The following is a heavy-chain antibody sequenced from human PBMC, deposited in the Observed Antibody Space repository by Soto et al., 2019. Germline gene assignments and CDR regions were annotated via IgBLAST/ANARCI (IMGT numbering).Heavy chain of an antibody. Sequence: SETLSLTCTVSGGSVTSDEDYWTWIRQSPGKGLEWIGYISNNGSTGYNPSLKTRLSMSVDRSKNQFTLRLTPVTAADTAVYFCATESGSTYGYFDHWGQGTQVTVSS. CDR1: GGSVTSDEDY. CDR3: ATESGSTYGYFDH. CDR2: ISNNGST. D-gene: IGHD5-18*01. J-gene: IGHJ4*02. V-gene: IGHV4-30-4*01.